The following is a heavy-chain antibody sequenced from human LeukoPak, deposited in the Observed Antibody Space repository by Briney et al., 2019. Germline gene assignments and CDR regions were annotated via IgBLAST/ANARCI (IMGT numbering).Heavy chain of an antibody. CDR3: ARDSGFGELYYFDY. CDR2: INHSGST. J-gene: IGHJ4*02. V-gene: IGHV4-34*01. D-gene: IGHD3-10*01. Sequence: SETLSLTCAVYGGSFSGYYWSWIRQPPGKGLEWIGEINHSGSTNYNPSLKSRVTISVDTSKNQFSLKLSSVTAADTAVYYCARDSGFGELYYFDYWGQGTLVTVSS. CDR1: GGSFSGYY.